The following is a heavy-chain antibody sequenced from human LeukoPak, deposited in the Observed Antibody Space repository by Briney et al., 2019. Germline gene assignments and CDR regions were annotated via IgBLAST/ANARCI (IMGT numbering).Heavy chain of an antibody. Sequence: ASVKVSCKASGYTFTTYAINWVRQAPGQRLEWMGWINTGNGNTKHSQNFQGRVTITRDTSASTAYMELSSLRSEDTAVYYCARHSLTYPAGFDYWGQGTLVTVSS. D-gene: IGHD2/OR15-2a*01. CDR3: ARHSLTYPAGFDY. CDR1: GYTFTTYA. CDR2: INTGNGNT. J-gene: IGHJ4*02. V-gene: IGHV1-3*04.